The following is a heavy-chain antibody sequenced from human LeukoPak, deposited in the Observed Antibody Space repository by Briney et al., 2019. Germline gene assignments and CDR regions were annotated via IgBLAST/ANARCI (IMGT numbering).Heavy chain of an antibody. D-gene: IGHD1-26*01. CDR1: GGTFGSFT. CDR2: IIPMLNIV. CDR3: TKRVASTI. Sequence: ASVKVSCKASGGTFGSFTVQWVRQAPGQGLEWMGRIIPMLNIVNYAQKFQDRIIITADKSANIVYLELSSLRSQDTAIYYCTKRVASTIWGQGTLVAVSS. V-gene: IGHV1-69*02. J-gene: IGHJ4*02.